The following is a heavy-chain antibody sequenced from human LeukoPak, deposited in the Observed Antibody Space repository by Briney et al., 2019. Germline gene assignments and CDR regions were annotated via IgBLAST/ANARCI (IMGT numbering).Heavy chain of an antibody. V-gene: IGHV3-23*01. CDR3: AKRSCSGGSCNFDY. J-gene: IGHJ4*02. Sequence: PGGSLRLSCAASGFTFRSYAMSWVRRTPGRGLEWVSAISDSGGSRNYADSVKGRFTISRDNSKNTLHLQMYSLRAEDTAVYYCAKRSCSGGSCNFDYWGQGTLVTVSS. D-gene: IGHD2-15*01. CDR2: ISDSGGSR. CDR1: GFTFRSYA.